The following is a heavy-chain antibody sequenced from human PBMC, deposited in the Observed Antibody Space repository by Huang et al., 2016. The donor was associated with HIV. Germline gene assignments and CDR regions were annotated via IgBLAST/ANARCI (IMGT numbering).Heavy chain of an antibody. CDR2: ISSDSDYI. Sequence: EPHLVESGGGLVKPGESLRLSCAASGFIFSNYNINWVRQAPGNGLGWVSYISSDSDYIYYRDSVKGRFTISRDNAKNSLYLEMNSLTAEDTAVYYCARVPYSSSGPDYFDFWGQGTLVTVSS. D-gene: IGHD3-22*01. CDR3: ARVPYSSSGPDYFDF. V-gene: IGHV3-21*05. CDR1: GFIFSNYN. J-gene: IGHJ4*02.